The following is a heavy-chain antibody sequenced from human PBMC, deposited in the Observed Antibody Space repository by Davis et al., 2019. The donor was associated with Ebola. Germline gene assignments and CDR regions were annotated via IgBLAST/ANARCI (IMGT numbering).Heavy chain of an antibody. D-gene: IGHD3-10*01. CDR1: GGSFSGYY. Sequence: MPSETLSLTCAVYGGSFSGYYWSWVRQSPGKGLEWIGEVIDSGITNYNPSLKSRVSVSVDRSKNQFSLKLSSVTAADTAVYYCARAMVQGVPYYYGMDVWGQGTTVTVSS. CDR2: VIDSGIT. V-gene: IGHV4-34*12. J-gene: IGHJ6*02. CDR3: ARAMVQGVPYYYGMDV.